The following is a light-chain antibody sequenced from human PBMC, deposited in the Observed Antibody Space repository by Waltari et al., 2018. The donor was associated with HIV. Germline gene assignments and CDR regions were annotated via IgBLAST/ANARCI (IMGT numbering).Light chain of an antibody. V-gene: IGKV1-39*01. J-gene: IGKJ1*01. CDR1: QSINNY. CDR2: VTS. Sequence: DIQMTQSPSSLSAFVGDRVTITCRASQSINNYLTSYQQKPGKAPQVLIYVTSNLQSGVPSRVSGSRSGTDFTLTISSLQPEDSATYYCLQTYSTTWTFGQGTKVEIK. CDR3: LQTYSTTWT.